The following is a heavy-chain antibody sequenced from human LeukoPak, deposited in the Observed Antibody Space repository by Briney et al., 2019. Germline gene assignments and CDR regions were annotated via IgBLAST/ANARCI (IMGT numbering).Heavy chain of an antibody. D-gene: IGHD4-17*01. Sequence: SSETLSLTCTVSGASLNNYYWNWVRQPPGKELEWIGNVDYSGNTRHNPSLKSRVTISLDISKNHFSLRLSSVTAADTAVYYCTMQVGIYGDYNNWFDPWGQGARVTVSS. V-gene: IGHV4-59*08. CDR2: VDYSGNT. CDR3: TMQVGIYGDYNNWFDP. CDR1: GASLNNYY. J-gene: IGHJ5*02.